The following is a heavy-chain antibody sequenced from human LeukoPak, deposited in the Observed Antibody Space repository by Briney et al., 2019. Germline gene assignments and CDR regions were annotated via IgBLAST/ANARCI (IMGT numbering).Heavy chain of an antibody. D-gene: IGHD2-2*02. Sequence: ASVKVSCKASGYTFTSYDINWVRQATGQGLEWLGWMNPYSGNTGYAQKFQGRVTMTRNTSISTAYMELSSLRSEDTAVYYCARGLGYCSSTSCYTNGWFDPWGQGTLVTVSS. V-gene: IGHV1-8*01. CDR2: MNPYSGNT. CDR3: ARGLGYCSSTSCYTNGWFDP. J-gene: IGHJ5*02. CDR1: GYTFTSYD.